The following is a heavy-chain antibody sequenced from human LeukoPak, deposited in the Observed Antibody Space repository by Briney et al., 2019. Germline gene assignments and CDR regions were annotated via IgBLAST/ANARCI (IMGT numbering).Heavy chain of an antibody. CDR1: GGSISTYY. CDR2: VYFSGTT. J-gene: IGHJ4*02. V-gene: IGHV4-59*01. Sequence: SETLSLTCAVSGGSISTYYWSWIRQPPGKALEWIGYVYFSGTTNYSPSLKSRVTISVDTSKNQFSLKLRSATAADTAVYYCARARSSGYSKYYLDYWGQGTLVTVSS. D-gene: IGHD3-22*01. CDR3: ARARSSGYSKYYLDY.